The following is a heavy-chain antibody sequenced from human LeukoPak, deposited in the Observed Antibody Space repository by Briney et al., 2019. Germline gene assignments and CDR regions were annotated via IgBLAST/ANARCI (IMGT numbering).Heavy chain of an antibody. D-gene: IGHD3-10*01. V-gene: IGHV4-4*07. J-gene: IGHJ4*02. Sequence: SETLSLTCSVSGGSISKYYWTWIRQPAGKGLEWIGRIYTSGSTNYNPSLKSRVTMSVDTSKNQFSLKLSSVTAADTAVYYCARLPSITMPRYFDYWGQGTLVTVSS. CDR1: GGSISKYY. CDR2: IYTSGST. CDR3: ARLPSITMPRYFDY.